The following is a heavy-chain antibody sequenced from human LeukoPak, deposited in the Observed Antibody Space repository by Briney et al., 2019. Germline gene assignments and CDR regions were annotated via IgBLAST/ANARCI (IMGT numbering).Heavy chain of an antibody. J-gene: IGHJ5*02. CDR2: IYYSGST. CDR3: ARDRLAVTGINLFDP. D-gene: IGHD6-19*01. CDR1: GGSISSYY. V-gene: IGHV4-59*12. Sequence: SETLSLTCTVSGGSISSYYWSWIRQPPGKGLEWIGYIYYSGSTNYNPSLKSRVTMSVDTSKNQFSLRLSSVTAADTAVYYCARDRLAVTGINLFDPWGQGTLVTVSS.